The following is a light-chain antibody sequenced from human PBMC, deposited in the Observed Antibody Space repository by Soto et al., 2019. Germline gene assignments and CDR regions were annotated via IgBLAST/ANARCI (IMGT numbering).Light chain of an antibody. V-gene: IGLV2-23*02. CDR1: SSDVGSYNL. CDR3: CSYAGSSTYV. CDR2: EVS. J-gene: IGLJ1*01. Sequence: QSVLTQPASVSGSPGQSITISCTGTSSDVGSYNLVSWYQQHPGKAPKLMIYEVSKRPSGVSNRFSGSKSGNTASLTISGLQAEDEADHYCCSYAGSSTYVLGTGTKVTVL.